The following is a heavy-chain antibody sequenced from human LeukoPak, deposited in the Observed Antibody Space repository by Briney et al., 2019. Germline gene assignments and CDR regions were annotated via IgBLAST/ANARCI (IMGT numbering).Heavy chain of an antibody. CDR1: GFTFSWYS. J-gene: IGHJ3*02. Sequence: PGGSLRLSCAVSGFTFSWYSMNWVRQAPGKGLEWLSYITRSNSTIYYADSVKGRFTTSRDNAKNSLYLQMNSLRVDDTAVYYCATADRGAFDIWGQGTMVIVSS. V-gene: IGHV3-48*01. CDR3: ATADRGAFDI. CDR2: ITRSNSTI.